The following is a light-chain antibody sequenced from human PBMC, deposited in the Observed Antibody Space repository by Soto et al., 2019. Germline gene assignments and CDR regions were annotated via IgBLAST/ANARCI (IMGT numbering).Light chain of an antibody. CDR2: LKNDGSH. Sequence: QLVLTQSPSASASPGASVKLTCTLSSGHSTYTIAWHQQHPGKGPRYLMRLKNDGSHTKGDGIPDRFSGSSFGAERYLTISSLQSEDEADYYCQTWDTGIQVFGAGTKPTVL. CDR1: SGHSTYT. V-gene: IGLV4-69*01. CDR3: QTWDTGIQV. J-gene: IGLJ2*01.